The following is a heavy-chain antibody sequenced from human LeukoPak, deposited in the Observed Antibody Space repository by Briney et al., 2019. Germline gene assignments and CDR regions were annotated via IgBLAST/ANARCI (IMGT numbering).Heavy chain of an antibody. Sequence: SETLSLTCTVSGGSISSSSYYWGWIRQPPGEGLEWIGSIYYSGSTYYNSSLRSRVTISVDTSKNKFSLKLTSVTAADTAVYYCARHIANYFDNWGQGTLVTVSS. J-gene: IGHJ4*02. V-gene: IGHV4-39*01. CDR1: GGSISSSSYY. CDR3: ARHIANYFDN. CDR2: IYYSGST.